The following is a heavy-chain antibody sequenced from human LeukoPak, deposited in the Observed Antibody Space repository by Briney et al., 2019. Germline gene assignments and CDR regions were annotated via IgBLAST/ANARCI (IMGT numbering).Heavy chain of an antibody. D-gene: IGHD3-22*01. V-gene: IGHV3-30*02. CDR2: IRYDGFNK. CDR3: TREDNYYDSSEKAFDI. CDR1: GFTFSNYG. J-gene: IGHJ3*02. Sequence: GGSLRLSCAASGFTFSNYGMHWVRQAPGKGLEWVASIRYDGFNKYYADSLKGRFTISRDNSKNTLYLQMNSLRAEDTAVYYCTREDNYYDSSEKAFDIWGQGTMVTVSS.